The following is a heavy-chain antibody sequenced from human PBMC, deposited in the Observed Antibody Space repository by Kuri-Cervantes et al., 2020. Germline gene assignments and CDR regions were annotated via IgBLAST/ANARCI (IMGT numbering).Heavy chain of an antibody. Sequence: GGSLRLSCAASGFTFDDYAMHWVRQAPGKGLEWVSGISWNSGSIGYADSVKGRFTISRDNSKNTLYLQMNSLRAEDTAVYYCAKRNDYGDYGDHYYYYYGMDVWGQGTTVTVSS. D-gene: IGHD4-17*01. CDR3: AKRNDYGDYGDHYYYYYGMDV. CDR2: ISWNSGSI. V-gene: IGHV3-9*01. CDR1: GFTFDDYA. J-gene: IGHJ6*02.